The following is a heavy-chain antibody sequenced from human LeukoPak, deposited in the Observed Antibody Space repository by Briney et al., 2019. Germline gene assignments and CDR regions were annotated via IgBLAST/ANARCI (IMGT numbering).Heavy chain of an antibody. J-gene: IGHJ4*02. D-gene: IGHD6-13*01. CDR1: GFTFSDYW. V-gene: IGHV3-74*01. CDR2: FNRDGSST. CDR3: ARDRSISAAGDTY. Sequence: TGGSLRLSCAASGFTFSDYWMHWVRQAPGKGLVWVSRFNRDGSSTSYADSVKGRFTISRDNAKNTLSLQMNSLRAEDTAVYYCARDRSISAAGDTYWGQGTLVTVSS.